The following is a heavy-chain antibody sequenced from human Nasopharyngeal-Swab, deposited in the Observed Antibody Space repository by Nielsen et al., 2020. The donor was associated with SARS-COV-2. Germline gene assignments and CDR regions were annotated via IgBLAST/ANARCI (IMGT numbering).Heavy chain of an antibody. J-gene: IGHJ4*02. CDR3: ARESYSWSWYGPDY. CDR2: IANDGSST. Sequence: GGSLRLSCTVSGFTFTDYWMHWLRQSPGKGPVWLYRIANDGSSTTYADSVRGRFTISRDNARNTLFLQLHSLRAEDTAVYYCARESYSWSWYGPDYWGQGTQVTVSS. CDR1: GFTFTDYW. V-gene: IGHV3-74*03. D-gene: IGHD1-26*01.